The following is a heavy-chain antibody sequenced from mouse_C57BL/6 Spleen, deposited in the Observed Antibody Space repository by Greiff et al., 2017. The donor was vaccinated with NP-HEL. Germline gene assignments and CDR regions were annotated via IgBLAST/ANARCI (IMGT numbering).Heavy chain of an antibody. CDR2: IDPNSGGT. Sequence: QVQLQQPGAELVKPGASVKLSCKASGYTFTSYWMHWVKQRPGRGLEWIGRIDPNSGGTKYNEKFKSKATLTVDKSSSTAYMQLSSLTSEDSAVYYCARGGTSIDWDEGYYAMDYWGQGTSVTVSS. CDR1: GYTFTSYW. J-gene: IGHJ4*01. CDR3: ARGGTSIDWDEGYYAMDY. V-gene: IGHV1-72*01. D-gene: IGHD4-1*01.